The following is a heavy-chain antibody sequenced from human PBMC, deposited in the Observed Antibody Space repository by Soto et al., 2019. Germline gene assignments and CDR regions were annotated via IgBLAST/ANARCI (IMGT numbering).Heavy chain of an antibody. CDR1: GGTFSSYA. Sequence: SVKVSCKASGGTFSSYAISWVRQAPGQGLEWMGGIIPIFGTANYAQKFQGRVTITADESTSTAYMELSSLRSEDTAVYYCARPLTLGYCSGGSCYFGYWGQGTLVTVSS. V-gene: IGHV1-69*13. J-gene: IGHJ4*02. CDR2: IIPIFGTA. D-gene: IGHD2-15*01. CDR3: ARPLTLGYCSGGSCYFGY.